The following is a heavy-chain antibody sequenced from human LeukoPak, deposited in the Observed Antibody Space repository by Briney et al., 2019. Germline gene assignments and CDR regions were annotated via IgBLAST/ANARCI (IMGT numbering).Heavy chain of an antibody. J-gene: IGHJ4*02. Sequence: GGSLRLSCAASGFTFSSYSMNWVRQAPGKGLEWVSSISSSSSYIYYAGSVKGRFTISRDNAKNSLYLQMNSLRAEDTAVYYCARDSRLVGEWELYLDYWGQGTLVTVSS. D-gene: IGHD1-26*01. CDR3: ARDSRLVGEWELYLDY. CDR2: ISSSSSYI. V-gene: IGHV3-21*01. CDR1: GFTFSSYS.